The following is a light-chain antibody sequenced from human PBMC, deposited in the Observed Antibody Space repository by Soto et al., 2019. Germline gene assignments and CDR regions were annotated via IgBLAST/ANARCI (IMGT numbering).Light chain of an antibody. J-gene: IGKJ5*01. CDR1: QSISSW. CDR3: QQSYSTPIS. Sequence: DIQMTQSPSTLSGSVGDRVTITCRASQSISSWVAWYQQTPGKAPKLRSEKASTLKSGVPSRFSGIGSGTDFTLTISSLQPEDFATYYCQQSYSTPISFGQGTRLEIK. V-gene: IGKV1-5*03. CDR2: KAS.